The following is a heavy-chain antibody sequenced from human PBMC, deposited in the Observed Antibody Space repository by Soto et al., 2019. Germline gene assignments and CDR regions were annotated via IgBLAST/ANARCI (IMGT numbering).Heavy chain of an antibody. CDR1: GGSISSGGYY. D-gene: IGHD3-22*01. Sequence: SETLSLTCTVSGGSISSGGYYWSWIRQHPGKGLEWIGYIYYSGSTYYNPSLKSRVTISVDTSKNQFSLKLSSVTAADTAVYYCARERYYYDSSGYYIDYWGQGTLVTVSS. CDR3: ARERYYYDSSGYYIDY. V-gene: IGHV4-31*03. J-gene: IGHJ4*02. CDR2: IYYSGST.